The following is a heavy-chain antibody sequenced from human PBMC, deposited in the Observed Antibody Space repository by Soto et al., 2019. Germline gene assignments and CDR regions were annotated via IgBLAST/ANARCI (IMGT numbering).Heavy chain of an antibody. Sequence: QVQLQESGPGLVKPSQTLSLTCTVSGVSLRSIGFYWSWIRQHPGKGLEWIGYIDNSGSAYYHPSLKSRVTISLDTSKNQFSMKLTPATAADTAVYFCARTKYGSTNWFAPWGQGTLVTVSS. V-gene: IGHV4-31*03. CDR2: IDNSGSA. J-gene: IGHJ5*02. D-gene: IGHD6-13*01. CDR1: GVSLRSIGFY. CDR3: ARTKYGSTNWFAP.